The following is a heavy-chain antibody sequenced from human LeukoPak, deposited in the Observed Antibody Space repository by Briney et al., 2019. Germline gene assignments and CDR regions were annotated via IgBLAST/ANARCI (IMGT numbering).Heavy chain of an antibody. V-gene: IGHV4-61*05. CDR1: GDSISTSDFY. CDR2: IYYSGST. Sequence: SETLSLTCTVSGDSISTSDFYWGWIRQPTGKGLEWIGYIYYSGSTNYNPSLKSRVTISVDTSKNQFSLKLSSVTAADTAVYYCARQEAAAGPPLDYWGQGTLVTVSS. CDR3: ARQEAAAGPPLDY. D-gene: IGHD6-13*01. J-gene: IGHJ4*02.